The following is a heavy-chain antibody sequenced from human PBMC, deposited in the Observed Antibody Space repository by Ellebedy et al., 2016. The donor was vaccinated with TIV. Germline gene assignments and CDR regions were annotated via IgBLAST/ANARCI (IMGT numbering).Heavy chain of an antibody. V-gene: IGHV5-51*01. D-gene: IGHD5-18*01. CDR2: IYPGDSDT. Sequence: GESLKISXKGSGYSFTSYWIGWVRQMPGKGLEWMGIIYPGDSDTRYSPSFQGQVTISADKSISTAYLQWSSLKASDTAMYYCARLDTAMKFYYYYGMDVWGQGTTVTVSS. J-gene: IGHJ6*02. CDR1: GYSFTSYW. CDR3: ARLDTAMKFYYYYGMDV.